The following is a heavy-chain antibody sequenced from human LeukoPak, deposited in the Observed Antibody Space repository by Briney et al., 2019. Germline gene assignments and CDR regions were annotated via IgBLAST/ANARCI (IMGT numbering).Heavy chain of an antibody. D-gene: IGHD6-13*01. CDR2: IYYSGST. J-gene: IGHJ4*02. CDR3: AMAYSSSWYYFDY. Sequence: PSETLSLTCTVSGGSIRGYFWTWIRQPPGKGLEWIGYIYYSGSTNYNPSLKSRVTIAVDTSKNQFSLRLNSVTAADTAVYYRAMAYSSSWYYFDYWGQGTLVTVSS. V-gene: IGHV4-59*01. CDR1: GGSIRGYF.